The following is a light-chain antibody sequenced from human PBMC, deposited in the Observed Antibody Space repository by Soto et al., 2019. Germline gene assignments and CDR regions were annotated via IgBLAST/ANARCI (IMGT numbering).Light chain of an antibody. J-gene: IGKJ5*01. Sequence: SVLTQSPGTLALSPGERAIISCRATQSISSRNLAWYRQKPGQPPRLLIFGASSRATGIPDRFSGSGSGTDFTLTISRLEPGDFAVYYCQQHGISHITFGQGTRLEI. CDR1: QSISSRN. CDR3: QQHGISHIT. V-gene: IGKV3-20*01. CDR2: GAS.